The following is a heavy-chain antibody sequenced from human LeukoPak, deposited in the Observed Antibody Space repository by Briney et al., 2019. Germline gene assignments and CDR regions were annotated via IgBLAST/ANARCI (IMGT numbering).Heavy chain of an antibody. V-gene: IGHV3-74*03. CDR3: VRGGVDY. CDR1: GFTFSSYW. Sequence: GGSLRLSCVASGFTFSSYWIHWVRQAPGKGLVWVSRINSDGGTTEYADSVKGRFTISRDNAKNTLYLQMNGLRAEDTAVYYCVRGGVDYWGQGTLVTVSS. CDR2: INSDGGTT. D-gene: IGHD3-16*01. J-gene: IGHJ4*02.